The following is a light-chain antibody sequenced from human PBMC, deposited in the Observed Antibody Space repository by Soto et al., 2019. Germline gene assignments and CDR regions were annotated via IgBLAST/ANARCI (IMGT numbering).Light chain of an antibody. CDR2: EVS. CDR1: SSDVGGYNY. V-gene: IGLV2-14*01. CDR3: SSYTRSNPYV. J-gene: IGLJ1*01. Sequence: QSALTQPASVSGSPGQSITISCTGTSSDVGGYNYVSWYQQHPGKAPKLIIYEVSNRPSGVSNRFSGSKSDNTASLTISGLQAEDEADYYCSSYTRSNPYVFGTGTKVTVL.